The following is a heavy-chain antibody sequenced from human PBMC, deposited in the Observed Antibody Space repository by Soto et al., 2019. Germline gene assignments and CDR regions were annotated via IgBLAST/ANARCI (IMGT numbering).Heavy chain of an antibody. CDR2: ISGSGRTT. D-gene: IGHD3-16*01. CDR3: AKFRGPSYSYYYMDV. CDR1: GFTFSTYA. V-gene: IGHV3-23*01. Sequence: EVQLLESGGGLVQPGGSLRLSCATSGFTFSTYAMNWLRQAPGRGLECVSFISGSGRTTYYADSVKGRFTVSRDNSKNTLYLQMNSLRAEDTALYSCAKFRGPSYSYYYMDVWGKGATVTVSS. J-gene: IGHJ6*03.